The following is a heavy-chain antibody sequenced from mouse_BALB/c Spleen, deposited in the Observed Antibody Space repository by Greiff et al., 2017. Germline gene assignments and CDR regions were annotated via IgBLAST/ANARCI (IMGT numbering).Heavy chain of an antibody. Sequence: QVQLQQSGPELVKPGASVRISCKASGYTFTSYYIHWVKQRPGQGLEWIGWIYPGNVNTKYNEKFKGKATLTADKSSSTAYMQLSSLTSEDSAVYFCARSNWDVGAMDYWGQGTSVTVSS. V-gene: IGHV1S56*01. J-gene: IGHJ4*01. CDR1: GYTFTSYY. D-gene: IGHD4-1*01. CDR3: ARSNWDVGAMDY. CDR2: IYPGNVNT.